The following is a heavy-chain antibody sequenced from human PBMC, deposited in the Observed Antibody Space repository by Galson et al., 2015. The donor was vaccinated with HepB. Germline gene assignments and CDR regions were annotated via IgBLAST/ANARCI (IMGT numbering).Heavy chain of an antibody. CDR3: ARDRALTYYYDSSGSGPGGV. V-gene: IGHV3-11*06. D-gene: IGHD3-22*01. J-gene: IGHJ3*01. Sequence: SLRLSCAASGFTFSDYYMSWIRQAPGKGLEWVSYISSSSSYTNYADSVKGRFTISRDNAKNSLYLQMNSLRAEDTAVYYCARDRALTYYYDSSGSGPGGVWGQGTMVTVSS. CDR1: GFTFSDYY. CDR2: ISSSSSYT.